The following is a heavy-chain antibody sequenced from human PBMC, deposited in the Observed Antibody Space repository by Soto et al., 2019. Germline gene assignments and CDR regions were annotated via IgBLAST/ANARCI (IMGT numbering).Heavy chain of an antibody. CDR1: GGSVSSGSYY. Sequence: SETLSLTCTVSGGSVSSGSYYWSWIRQPPGKGLEWIGYIYYSGSTNYNPSLKSRVTISVDTSKNQFSLKLSSVTAADTAVYYCARVGVRYCTNGVCSDWFDPWGQGTLVTSPQ. CDR2: IYYSGST. V-gene: IGHV4-61*01. CDR3: ARVGVRYCTNGVCSDWFDP. D-gene: IGHD2-8*01. J-gene: IGHJ5*02.